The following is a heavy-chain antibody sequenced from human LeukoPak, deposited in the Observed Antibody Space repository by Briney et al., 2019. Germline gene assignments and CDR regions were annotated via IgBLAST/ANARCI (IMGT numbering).Heavy chain of an antibody. D-gene: IGHD6-19*01. Sequence: GGSLRLSCAASGFTFSGYWMHWVRQAPGKGLVWVSRINSDGYSITYADSVKGRFTISRDNAKNTLYLQMNSLIAEDTAVYFYTRAGYSSGFDSWGQGTLVTVSS. CDR3: TRAGYSSGFDS. J-gene: IGHJ5*01. CDR1: GFTFSGYW. CDR2: INSDGYSI. V-gene: IGHV3-74*03.